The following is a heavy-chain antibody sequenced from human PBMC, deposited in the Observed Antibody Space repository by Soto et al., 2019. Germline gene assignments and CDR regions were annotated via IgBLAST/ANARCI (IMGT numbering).Heavy chain of an antibody. CDR1: GASISSRTHY. CDR2: MYYSGST. D-gene: IGHD4-17*01. Sequence: SETLSLTCTVTGASISSRTHYWGWIRQPPGKGLEWIGSMYYSGSTYYNPSLKSRVTISVDTSKNQFSLKLSSVTAADTAVYYCAADTVTLYYYYYGMDVWGQGTTVT. CDR3: AADTVTLYYYYYGMDV. J-gene: IGHJ6*02. V-gene: IGHV4-39*01.